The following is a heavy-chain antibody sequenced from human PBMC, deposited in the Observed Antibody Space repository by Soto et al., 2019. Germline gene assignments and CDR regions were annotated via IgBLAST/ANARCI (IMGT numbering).Heavy chain of an antibody. D-gene: IGHD3-3*01. CDR1: GGSISSSSYY. J-gene: IGHJ4*02. CDR3: ARLGVVIS. V-gene: IGHV4-39*01. Sequence: SDTLSLTCTVSGGSISSSSYYWGWIRQPPGKGLEWIGSIYYSGSTYYNPSLKSRVTISVDTSKNQFSLKLSSVTAADTAVYYCARLGVVISWGQGTLVTVSS. CDR2: IYYSGST.